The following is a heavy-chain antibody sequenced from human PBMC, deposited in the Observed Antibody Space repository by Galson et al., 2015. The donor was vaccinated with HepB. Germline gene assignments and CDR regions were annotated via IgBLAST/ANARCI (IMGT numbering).Heavy chain of an antibody. D-gene: IGHD5-12*01. CDR3: ARRWLRFDWFDP. V-gene: IGHV1-18*04. Sequence: SVKVSCKASGYTFTSYGISWVRQAPGKGLEWMGWISAYNGNTNYAQKLQGRVTMTTDTSTSTAYMELRSLRSDNTAVYYCARRWLRFDWFDPWGQGTLVTVSS. CDR1: GYTFTSYG. CDR2: ISAYNGNT. J-gene: IGHJ5*02.